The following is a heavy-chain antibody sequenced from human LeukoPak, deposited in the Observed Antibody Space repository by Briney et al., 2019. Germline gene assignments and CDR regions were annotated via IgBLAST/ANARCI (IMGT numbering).Heavy chain of an antibody. CDR2: IYNSGNT. Sequence: SETLSLTCTVSGGSISTSSYCWGWIRQPPGKGLEWIGGIYNSGNTYYNPSLKSRVTISVDTSKKQFSLRLSSVTAAGTAVYYCTRLRDTAIRGVISPWGQGTLVTVSS. CDR3: TRLRDTAIRGVISP. CDR1: GGSISTSSYC. V-gene: IGHV4-39*01. D-gene: IGHD3-10*01. J-gene: IGHJ5*02.